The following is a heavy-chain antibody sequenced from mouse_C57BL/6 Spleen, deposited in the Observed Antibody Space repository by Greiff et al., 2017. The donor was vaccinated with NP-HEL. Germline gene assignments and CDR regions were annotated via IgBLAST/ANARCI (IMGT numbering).Heavy chain of an antibody. V-gene: IGHV5-9-1*02. Sequence: EVKLVESGEGLVKPGGSLKLSCAASGFTFSSYAMSWVRQTPEKRLEWVAYISSGGGSIYYADTVKGRFTISRDNARNTLYLQMSSLKSEDTAMCYCTRENEYEAYWGQGTLVTVSA. CDR1: GFTFSSYA. CDR2: ISSGGGSI. J-gene: IGHJ3*01. D-gene: IGHD2-4*01. CDR3: TRENEYEAY.